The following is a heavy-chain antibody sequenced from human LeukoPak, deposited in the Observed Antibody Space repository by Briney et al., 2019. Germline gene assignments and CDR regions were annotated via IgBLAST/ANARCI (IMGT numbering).Heavy chain of an antibody. Sequence: PGGSLRFSCAASGFTFSSYAMSWVRQAPGKGLEWVAVIWYDGSNKYYADSVKGRFTISRDNSKNTLYLQMNSLRAEDTAVYYCAKDRGGSYYGSFDYWGQGTLVTVSS. CDR3: AKDRGGSYYGSFDY. CDR1: GFTFSSYA. V-gene: IGHV3-33*06. J-gene: IGHJ4*02. CDR2: IWYDGSNK. D-gene: IGHD1-26*01.